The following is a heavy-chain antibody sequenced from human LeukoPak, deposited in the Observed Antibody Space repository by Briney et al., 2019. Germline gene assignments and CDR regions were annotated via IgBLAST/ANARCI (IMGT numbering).Heavy chain of an antibody. Sequence: GESLRLSCAASGFTFSSYWMSWVRQAPGKGLEWVANIKQDGSEKYYVDSVKGRFTISRDNAKNSLYLQMNSLRAEDTAVYYCARDPTYYYGSGSPDAFDIWGQGTMVTVSS. J-gene: IGHJ3*02. V-gene: IGHV3-7*01. CDR1: GFTFSSYW. CDR2: IKQDGSEK. D-gene: IGHD3-10*01. CDR3: ARDPTYYYGSGSPDAFDI.